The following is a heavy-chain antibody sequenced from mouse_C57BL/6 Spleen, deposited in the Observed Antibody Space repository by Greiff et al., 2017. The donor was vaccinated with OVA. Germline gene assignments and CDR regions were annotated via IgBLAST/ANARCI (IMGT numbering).Heavy chain of an antibody. J-gene: IGHJ1*03. CDR3: AREGDDPRYFDV. CDR2: ISSGGSYT. D-gene: IGHD2-3*01. Sequence: EVQRVESGGDLVKPGGSLKLSCAASGFTFSSYGMSWVRQTPDKRLEWVATISSGGSYTYYPDSVKGRFTISRDNAKNTLYLQMGSLKSEDTAMYYCAREGDDPRYFDVWGTGTTVTVSS. V-gene: IGHV5-6*01. CDR1: GFTFSSYG.